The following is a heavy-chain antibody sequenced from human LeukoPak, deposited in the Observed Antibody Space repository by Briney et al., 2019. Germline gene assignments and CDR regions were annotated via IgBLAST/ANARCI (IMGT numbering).Heavy chain of an antibody. D-gene: IGHD1-26*01. CDR2: IYYSEST. CDR3: ASLGLRELLSWFDP. Sequence: PSETLSLTCTVAGGSLSRYYWSWIRQPPGKGRQWIGYIYYSESTNYNPSLKSRVTLSVDTSKNQFSLKLSSVTAADTAVYYCASLGLRELLSWFDPWGQGTPVTVSS. CDR1: GGSLSRYY. V-gene: IGHV4-59*01. J-gene: IGHJ5*02.